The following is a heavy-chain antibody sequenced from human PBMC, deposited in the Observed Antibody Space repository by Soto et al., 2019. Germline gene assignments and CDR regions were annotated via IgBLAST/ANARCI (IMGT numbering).Heavy chain of an antibody. J-gene: IGHJ5*02. V-gene: IGHV4-39*07. Sequence: SSETLSLTCTVSGDSVNSVSYSWVWVRQPPGKGLEWIGSIFYSGTTQYHPSLDGRVTISVETSKNQFSLELRAGTAADTSVYYCTGATSGSFGNWFDPLGQGLLVTVSS. D-gene: IGHD3-10*01. CDR3: TGATSGSFGNWFDP. CDR1: GDSVNSVSYS. CDR2: IFYSGTT.